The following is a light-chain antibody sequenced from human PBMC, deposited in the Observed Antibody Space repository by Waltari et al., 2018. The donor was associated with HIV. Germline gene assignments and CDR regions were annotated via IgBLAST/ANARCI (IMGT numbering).Light chain of an antibody. CDR3: ASFTGDNTVM. CDR1: ASDFGLFHF. CDR2: DVD. Sequence: AVTPPASVSGLPGQSTTISCTCGASDFGLFHFLSWYQQHSGKPPKLILYDVDSRASGVSDRFSGAISGNTASLTISGLRAEDEAHYYCASFTGDNTVMFGGGTEVTVL. V-gene: IGLV2-14*03. J-gene: IGLJ3*02.